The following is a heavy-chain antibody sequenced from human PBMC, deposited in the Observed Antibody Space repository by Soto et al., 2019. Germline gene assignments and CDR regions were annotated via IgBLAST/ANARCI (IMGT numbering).Heavy chain of an antibody. CDR1: GYSISSGYY. CDR3: ARGGDGYNGRWSYYYFDY. CDR2: IYHSGST. V-gene: IGHV4-38-2*01. D-gene: IGHD3-16*01. J-gene: IGHJ4*02. Sequence: PSETLSLTCAVSGYSISSGYYWGWIRQPPGKGLEWIGSIYHSGSTYYNPSLKSRVTISVDTSKNQFSLKLSSVTAADTAVYYCARGGDGYNGRWSYYYFDYWGQGTLVTVSS.